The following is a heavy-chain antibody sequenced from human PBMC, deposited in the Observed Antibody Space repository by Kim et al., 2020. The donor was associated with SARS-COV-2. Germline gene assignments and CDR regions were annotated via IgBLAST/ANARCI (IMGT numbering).Heavy chain of an antibody. Sequence: SETLSLTCAVYGGSFSGYYWSWIRQPPGKGLEWIGEINHSGSTNYNPSLKSRVTISVDTSKNQFSLKLSSVTAADTAVYYCAREVPFDLWGRGTLVTVSS. CDR1: GGSFSGYY. V-gene: IGHV4-34*01. CDR2: INHSGST. CDR3: AREVPFDL. J-gene: IGHJ2*01.